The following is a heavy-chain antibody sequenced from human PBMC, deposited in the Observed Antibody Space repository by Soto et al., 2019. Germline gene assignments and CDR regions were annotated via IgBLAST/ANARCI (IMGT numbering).Heavy chain of an antibody. CDR3: ATRPLLPGAP. CDR1: GFTFSSND. CDR2: IYSRGST. V-gene: IGHV3-53*01. D-gene: IGHD3-22*01. Sequence: EVQLVESGGGLLQPGGSLRLSCAASGFTFSSNDMNWVRQAPGKGLEWVSLIYSRGSTSYADSVKGRFTISRDNSKNTLYLQMSSLRAEDTAVYYCATRPLLPGAPWGQGTMVTVSS. J-gene: IGHJ3*01.